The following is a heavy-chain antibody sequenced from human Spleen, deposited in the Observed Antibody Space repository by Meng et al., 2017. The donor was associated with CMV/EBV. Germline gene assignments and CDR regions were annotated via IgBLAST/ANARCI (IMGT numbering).Heavy chain of an antibody. CDR3: AREIESVAVAGSSASGWSDP. Sequence: FSSYAISWVRQAPGQGLEWMGRIIPIFGTANYAQKFEDRVTINTDESTSTAYMELSSLRSEDTAMYYCAREIESVAVAGSSASGWSDPWGQGTLVTVSS. CDR1: FSSYA. V-gene: IGHV1-69*05. CDR2: IIPIFGTA. J-gene: IGHJ5*02. D-gene: IGHD6-19*01.